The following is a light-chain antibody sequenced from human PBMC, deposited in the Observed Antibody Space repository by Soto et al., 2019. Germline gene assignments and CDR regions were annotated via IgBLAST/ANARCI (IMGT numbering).Light chain of an antibody. CDR1: SSDVGDYNS. CDR2: DVT. J-gene: IGLJ3*02. Sequence: QSVLTQPPSASGSPGQSVSISCTGTSSDVGDYNSVSWYQQRPGKAPKVMIYDVTKRPSGVPDRFSGSKSGNTASLTVSGLQAEEEADYYCTSCAGSNKGVFGGGTKVTVL. CDR3: TSCAGSNKGV. V-gene: IGLV2-8*01.